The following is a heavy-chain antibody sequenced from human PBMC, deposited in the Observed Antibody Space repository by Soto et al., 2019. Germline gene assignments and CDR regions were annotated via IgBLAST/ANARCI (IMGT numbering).Heavy chain of an antibody. D-gene: IGHD3-16*01. V-gene: IGHV4-59*01. CDR2: IFYSGST. J-gene: IGHJ6*02. CDR1: GASMRSYY. Sequence: ETLSLTCNVSGASMRSYYWTWMRLSPGKGLEWIGDIFYSGSTNLNPSLRSRLSISIDTSKNKFSLMLNSVTAADTAVYYCAKALISWVAEYYYYGMDVWGQGTTVTVSS. CDR3: AKALISWVAEYYYYGMDV.